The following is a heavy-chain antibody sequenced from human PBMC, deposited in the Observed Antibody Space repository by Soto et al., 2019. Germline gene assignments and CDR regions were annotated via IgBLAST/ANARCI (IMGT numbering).Heavy chain of an antibody. CDR2: IYYSGST. CDR1: GGSISSSSYY. D-gene: IGHD6-13*01. J-gene: IGHJ4*02. Sequence: QLQLQESGPGLVKPSETLSLTCTVSGGSISSSSYYWGWIRQPPGKGLEWIGSIYYSGSTYYNPSLKSRVTISVDTSKNQYALKLSSVTAADTAVSYCARLGQQLVYYFDSWGQGTLVTVSS. V-gene: IGHV4-39*01. CDR3: ARLGQQLVYYFDS.